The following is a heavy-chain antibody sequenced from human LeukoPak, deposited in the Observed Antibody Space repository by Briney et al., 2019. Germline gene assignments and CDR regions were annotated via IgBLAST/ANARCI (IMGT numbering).Heavy chain of an antibody. Sequence: PGGSLRLSCAASGFTFSSYGMHWVRQAPGKGLEWVAVIWYDGSNKYYADSVKGRFTIPRDNSKNTLYLQMNSLRAEDTAVYYCARVRVSSWYYYFDYWGQGTLVTVSS. CDR1: GFTFSSYG. CDR3: ARVRVSSWYYYFDY. V-gene: IGHV3-33*01. CDR2: IWYDGSNK. J-gene: IGHJ4*02. D-gene: IGHD6-13*01.